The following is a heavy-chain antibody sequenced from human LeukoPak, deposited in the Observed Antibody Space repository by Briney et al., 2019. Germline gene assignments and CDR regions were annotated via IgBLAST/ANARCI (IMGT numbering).Heavy chain of an antibody. J-gene: IGHJ3*02. Sequence: PGGSLRLSCAASGFTFSSYGMHWVRQAPGKGLEWVAVIWYDGSNKYYVESVKGRFTISRDNSKNTLYLQMNGLRAEDTAVYYCARDRVGGNRRDDSSIWAQGTTVTVSS. V-gene: IGHV3-33*01. CDR1: GFTFSSYG. CDR3: ARDRVGGNRRDDSSI. D-gene: IGHD1/OR15-1a*01. CDR2: IWYDGSNK.